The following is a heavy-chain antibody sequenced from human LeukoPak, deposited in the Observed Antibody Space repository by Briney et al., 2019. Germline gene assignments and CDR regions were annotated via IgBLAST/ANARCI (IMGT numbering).Heavy chain of an antibody. Sequence: PGGSLRLSCAASGFTFSSYAMHWVRQAPGKGLEWVAVISYDGSNKYYADSVKGRFTISRDNSKNTLYLQMNSLRAEDTAVYYCARASGGSCYSNFDYWGQGTLVTASS. D-gene: IGHD2-15*01. CDR2: ISYDGSNK. CDR3: ARASGGSCYSNFDY. V-gene: IGHV3-30*04. J-gene: IGHJ4*02. CDR1: GFTFSSYA.